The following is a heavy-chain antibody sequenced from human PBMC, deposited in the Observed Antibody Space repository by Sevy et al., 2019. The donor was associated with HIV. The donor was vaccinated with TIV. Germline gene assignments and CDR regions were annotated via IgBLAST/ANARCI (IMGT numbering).Heavy chain of an antibody. CDR1: GYNFVSDG. V-gene: IGHV1-18*04. D-gene: IGHD3-10*01. J-gene: IGHJ4*02. CDR3: ARVPTYYYGSATYFDY. Sequence: ASVKVSCKASGYNFVSDGFSWVRQAPGQGLEWMGWIGVYNGNAKYAQVFQDRFTMTTDTSTSTAYMELRSLRSDDTAVYYCARVPTYYYGSATYFDYWGQGTLVTVSS. CDR2: IGVYNGNA.